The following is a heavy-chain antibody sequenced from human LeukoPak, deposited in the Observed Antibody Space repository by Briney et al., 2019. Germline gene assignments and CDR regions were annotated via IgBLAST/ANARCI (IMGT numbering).Heavy chain of an antibody. D-gene: IGHD5-18*01. CDR2: ISAYNGNT. CDR3: ARDRGYSYDYDTFFNY. J-gene: IGHJ4*02. V-gene: IGHV1-18*01. Sequence: GASVKVSCKASGYTFTSYGISWVRQAPGQGLEWMGWISAYNGNTNYAQKLQGRVTMTTDTSTSTAYMELRSLRSDDTAVYYCARDRGYSYDYDTFFNYRGQGTLVTVSS. CDR1: GYTFTSYG.